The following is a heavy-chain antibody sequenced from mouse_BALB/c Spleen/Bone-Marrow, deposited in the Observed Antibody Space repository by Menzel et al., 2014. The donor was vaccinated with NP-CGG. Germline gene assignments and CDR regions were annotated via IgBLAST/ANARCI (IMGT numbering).Heavy chain of an antibody. Sequence: QLVESGPELVKPGASVKISCKASGYTFTDYYINWVKQKPGQGFEWIGWIYPGSGNTKYNEKFKGKATLTVDTSSSTAYMQLSSLTSEDTAVYFCARENYGSSYYFDYWGQGTTLSVSS. CDR2: IYPGSGNT. CDR1: GYTFTDYY. J-gene: IGHJ2*01. D-gene: IGHD1-1*01. CDR3: ARENYGSSYYFDY. V-gene: IGHV1-84*02.